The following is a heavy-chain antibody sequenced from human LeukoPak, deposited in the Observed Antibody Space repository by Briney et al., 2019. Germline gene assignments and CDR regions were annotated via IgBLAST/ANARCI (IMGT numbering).Heavy chain of an antibody. J-gene: IGHJ5*02. CDR2: IDPGDSET. CDR1: GYRFTRYW. Sequence: GESLKISCKGSGYRFTRYWIAWVRQMPGKGLQWMGIIDPGDSETRYSPSFQGQVTITADKSISTAYLQWSSLKASDTAMYYCARLGGTYWFDPWGQGTLVTVSS. V-gene: IGHV5-51*01. CDR3: ARLGGTYWFDP. D-gene: IGHD3-10*01.